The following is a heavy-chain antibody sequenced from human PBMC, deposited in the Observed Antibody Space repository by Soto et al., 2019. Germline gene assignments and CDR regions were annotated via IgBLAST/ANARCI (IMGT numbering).Heavy chain of an antibody. CDR2: IFSNDEK. D-gene: IGHD6-19*01. Sequence: QVTLKESGPVLVKHTETLTLTCTVSGFSLSNARMGVSWIRQPPGQALEWLAHIFSNDEKSYSTSLKSRLTISKDTSKSQVVLTMTNMDPVDTATYYCARSYSSGSFWLNWFDPWGQGTLVTVSS. J-gene: IGHJ5*02. V-gene: IGHV2-26*01. CDR1: GFSLSNARMG. CDR3: ARSYSSGSFWLNWFDP.